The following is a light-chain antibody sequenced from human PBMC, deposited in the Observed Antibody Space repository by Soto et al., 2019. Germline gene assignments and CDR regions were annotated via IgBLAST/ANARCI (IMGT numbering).Light chain of an antibody. Sequence: QSVLTQPASVSGSPGQSVTISCTGTSSDVGAYKYVSWYQQHPGKAPKLMIYEVSNRPSGVSNRFSGSKFGNTASLTISGLQADDEADYYCNSYAGDIIRFVFGTGTKVTVL. CDR3: NSYAGDIIRFV. J-gene: IGLJ1*01. V-gene: IGLV2-14*01. CDR1: SSDVGAYKY. CDR2: EVS.